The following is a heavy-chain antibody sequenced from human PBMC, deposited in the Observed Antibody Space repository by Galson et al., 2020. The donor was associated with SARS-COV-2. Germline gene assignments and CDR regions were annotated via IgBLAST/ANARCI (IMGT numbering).Heavy chain of an antibody. CDR1: GGSISTTSYH. J-gene: IGHJ5*02. D-gene: IGHD6-19*01. CDR3: ANHDGKQQWLYGANWFAP. Sequence: SETLSLTCSVSGGSISTTSYHWGWIRQPPGKGLEWVGSVSYTGNTYYNPSLKSRVIISVDTSKNQFSLKVTSVTAADTAVYYCANHDGKQQWLYGANWFAPWGQGTVVPLSS. V-gene: IGHV4-39*01. CDR2: VSYTGNT.